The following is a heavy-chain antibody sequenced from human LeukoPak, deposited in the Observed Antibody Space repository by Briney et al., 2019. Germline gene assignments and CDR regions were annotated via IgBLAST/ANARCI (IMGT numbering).Heavy chain of an antibody. CDR2: IKEDGSEK. D-gene: IGHD1-1*01. CDR3: ARRGGTLDC. J-gene: IGHJ4*02. CDR1: GFSFSTNW. V-gene: IGHV3-7*05. Sequence: GGSLRLSCAAYGFSFSTNWMTWVRQAPGKGLEWVASIKEDGSEKYYVQSVQGRFTISRDNAKNSLYLQMNGLRDEDTAVYYCARRGGTLDCWGQGTLVTVSS.